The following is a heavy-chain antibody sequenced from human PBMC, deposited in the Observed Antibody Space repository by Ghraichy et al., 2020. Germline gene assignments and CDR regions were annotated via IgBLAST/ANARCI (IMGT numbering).Heavy chain of an antibody. CDR3: ARIGTNFMITFGGIIAHPFDY. CDR2: ISAYNGDT. Sequence: ASVVSCKPSGYTFNRHGISWVRQAPGQGLEWMGWISAYNGDTNYAQNFQGRLTMTTDTATSTVYMELRSLRSDDTAVYYCARIGTNFMITFGGIIAHPFDYWGQGTLVTVSS. D-gene: IGHD3-16*02. J-gene: IGHJ4*02. CDR1: GYTFNRHG. V-gene: IGHV1-18*01.